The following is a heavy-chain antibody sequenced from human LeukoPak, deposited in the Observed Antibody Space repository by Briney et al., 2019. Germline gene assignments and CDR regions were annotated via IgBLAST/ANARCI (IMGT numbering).Heavy chain of an antibody. CDR2: IYYSGST. Sequence: SETLSLTCTVSGGSISSYYWSWIRQPPGKGLEWIGYIYYSGSTNYNPSLKSRVTISVDTSKNQFSLKLSSVTAADTAVYYCARVLYSAQTYYYYMDVWGKGTTVTVSS. CDR3: ARVLYSAQTYYYYMDV. CDR1: GGSISSYY. D-gene: IGHD2-15*01. J-gene: IGHJ6*03. V-gene: IGHV4-59*01.